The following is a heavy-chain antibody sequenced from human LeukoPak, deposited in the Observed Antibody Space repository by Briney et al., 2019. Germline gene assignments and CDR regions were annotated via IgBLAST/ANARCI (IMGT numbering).Heavy chain of an antibody. CDR2: IYSGGST. J-gene: IGHJ3*01. CDR3: ARLSTTSSWLGAFDV. Sequence: GGSLRLSCAASGFTVSSNYMSWVRQAPGKGLEWVSVIYSGGSTYYADSVKGRFTISRDNSKNTLYLQMNSLRAEDTAVYYCARLSTTSSWLGAFDVWGQGTVVTVSS. V-gene: IGHV3-53*01. D-gene: IGHD6-13*01. CDR1: GFTVSSNY.